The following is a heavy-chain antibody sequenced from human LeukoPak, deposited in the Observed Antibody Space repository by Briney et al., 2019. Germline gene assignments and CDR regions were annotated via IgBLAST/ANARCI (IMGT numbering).Heavy chain of an antibody. Sequence: SETLSLTCTVSGGSISSCSYYWGWIRQPPGKGREWIVSIYYSGRSYYNPSLKSRVDISVDTSKNQFSLKLSSVTAADTAVYYCARVSAEEQLLWFGESPIAYWGQGTLVTVSA. CDR1: GGSISSCSYY. D-gene: IGHD3-10*01. J-gene: IGHJ4*02. CDR3: ARVSAEEQLLWFGESPIAY. V-gene: IGHV4-39*07. CDR2: IYYSGRS.